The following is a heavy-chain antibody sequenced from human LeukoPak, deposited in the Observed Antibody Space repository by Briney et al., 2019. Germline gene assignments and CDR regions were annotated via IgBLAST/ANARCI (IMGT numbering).Heavy chain of an antibody. CDR1: GGSISSYY. D-gene: IGHD3-16*01. V-gene: IGHV4-59*01. CDR2: IYYSGST. J-gene: IGHJ5*02. CDR3: ARGQDYVWGSPRNWFDP. Sequence: SETLSLTCTVSGGSISSYYWSWIRQPPGKGLEWIGYIYYSGSTNHNPSLKSRVTISVDTSKNQFSLKLSSVTAADTAVYYCARGQDYVWGSPRNWFDPWGQGTLVTVSS.